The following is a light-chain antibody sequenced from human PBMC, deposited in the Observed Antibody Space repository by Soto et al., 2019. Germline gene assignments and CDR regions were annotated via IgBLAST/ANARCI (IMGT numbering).Light chain of an antibody. V-gene: IGKV3-20*01. J-gene: IGKJ1*01. CDR1: QSVSTSY. Sequence: EIVLTQSPGTLSLSPGARAPLPCRASQSVSTSYVAWYQQKFGQAPRLLIYNAFSRATSIPDRFSASGSGTDFTLPISRLYPEDFAVYYCQQYKTFGQGTKVDNK. CDR2: NAF. CDR3: QQYKT.